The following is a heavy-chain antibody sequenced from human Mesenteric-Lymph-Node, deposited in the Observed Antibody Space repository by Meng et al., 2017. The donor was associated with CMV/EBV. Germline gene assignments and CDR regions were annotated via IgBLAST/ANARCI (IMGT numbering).Heavy chain of an antibody. CDR2: ISASGSNT. V-gene: IGHV3-23*01. CDR3: AKGLRSGWYGADS. CDR1: VFTFSTYA. D-gene: IGHD6-19*01. J-gene: IGHJ4*02. Sequence: CAASVFTFSTYALSWVRQAPGKGLEWVSAISASGSNTYYADSVKGRFTTSRDTSKSTVYLQMNSLRAEDTAMYYCAKGLRSGWYGADSWGQGTLVTVSS.